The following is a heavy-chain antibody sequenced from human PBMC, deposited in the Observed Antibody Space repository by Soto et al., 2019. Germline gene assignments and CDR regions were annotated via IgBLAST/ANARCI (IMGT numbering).Heavy chain of an antibody. V-gene: IGHV4-59*01. CDR2: IYYSGST. CDR1: GGSISSYY. Sequence: SETLSLTCTVSGGSISSYYWSWIRQPPGRGLEWIGYIYYSGSTNYNPSLKSRVTISVDTSKNQFSLKLSSVTAADTAVYYCARGGELHSGWYPDYGMDVWGQGTTVTVSS. CDR3: ARGGELHSGWYPDYGMDV. J-gene: IGHJ6*02. D-gene: IGHD6-19*01.